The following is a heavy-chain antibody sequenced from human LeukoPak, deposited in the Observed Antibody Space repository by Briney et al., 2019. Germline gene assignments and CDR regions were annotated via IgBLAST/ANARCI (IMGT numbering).Heavy chain of an antibody. J-gene: IGHJ4*02. V-gene: IGHV4-39*01. Sequence: SETLSLNRTVSGGSISGSSFYLGWIRQPPRKGLEWIGSIYYSGSTYYNPSLKIRVSISVDTSKNQFSLKLSSVTAADTAVYHCITYSYVLSFDYWGQGTLVTVSS. CDR2: IYYSGST. CDR1: GGSISGSSFY. CDR3: ITYSYVLSFDY. D-gene: IGHD5-18*01.